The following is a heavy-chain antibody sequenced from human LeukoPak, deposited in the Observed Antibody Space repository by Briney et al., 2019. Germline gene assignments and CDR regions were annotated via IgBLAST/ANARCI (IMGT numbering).Heavy chain of an antibody. V-gene: IGHV1-2*02. CDR2: INPNSGGT. D-gene: IGHD6-19*01. J-gene: IGHJ5*02. CDR1: GYTFTGYY. CDR3: ARVPRIAVAGRHWFDP. Sequence: ASVKVSCKASGYTFTGYYMHWVRQAPGQGLEWMGWINPNSGGTNYAQKFQGRVTMTRDTSISTAYMELSRLRSDDTAVYYCARVPRIAVAGRHWFDPWGQGTLVTVSS.